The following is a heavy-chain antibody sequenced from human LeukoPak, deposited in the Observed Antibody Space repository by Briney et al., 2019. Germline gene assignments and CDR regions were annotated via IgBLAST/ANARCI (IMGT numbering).Heavy chain of an antibody. CDR1: GYSISSGYY. Sequence: SETLSLTCTVSGYSISSGYYWGWIRQPPGKGLEWIGSIYHSGSTYYNPSLKSRVTISVDTSKNQFSLKLSSVTAADTAVYYCARPTSLYSGYDTGDYWGKETLVTVS. CDR2: IYHSGST. J-gene: IGHJ4*02. CDR3: ARPTSLYSGYDTGDY. V-gene: IGHV4-38-2*02. D-gene: IGHD5-12*01.